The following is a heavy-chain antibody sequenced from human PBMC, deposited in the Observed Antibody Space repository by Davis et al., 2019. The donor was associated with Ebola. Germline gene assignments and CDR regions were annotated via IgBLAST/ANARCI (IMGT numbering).Heavy chain of an antibody. CDR2: VYPGDSDT. J-gene: IGHJ4*02. Sequence: KVSCKGSGYTSSNYWIGWVRQLPGKGLEWMGTVYPGDSDTRYSPSFQGHVTISAEKSSNTAYLQWSSLKASDTATYYCAKLGRSSDYYGRHFDWWGQGTRVTVSS. CDR3: AKLGRSSDYYGRHFDW. V-gene: IGHV5-51*01. D-gene: IGHD2-21*02. CDR1: GYTSSNYW.